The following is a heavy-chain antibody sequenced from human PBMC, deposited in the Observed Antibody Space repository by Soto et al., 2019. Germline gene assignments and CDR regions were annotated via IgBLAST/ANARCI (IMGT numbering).Heavy chain of an antibody. V-gene: IGHV4-39*01. CDR3: ARPERDDAFDI. D-gene: IGHD6-25*01. J-gene: IGHJ3*02. Sequence: SETLSLTCTVSGGSISSSSYYWGWIRQPPGKGLEWIGSIYYSGSTYYNPSLKSRVTISGDTSKNQFSLKRSSVTAADTAVYYCARPERDDAFDIWGQGTMVTVSS. CDR2: IYYSGST. CDR1: GGSISSSSYY.